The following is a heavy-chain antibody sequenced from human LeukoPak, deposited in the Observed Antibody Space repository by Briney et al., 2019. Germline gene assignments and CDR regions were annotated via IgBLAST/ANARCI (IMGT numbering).Heavy chain of an antibody. Sequence: GESLKISFKGSGYSFSRYWIGWVRPMPGKGLEWMGIIYPGDSDTRYSPSFQGQVTISADKSISTAYLQWSSLKASDTAMFYCARHSRAFDIWGQGTMVTVSS. V-gene: IGHV5-51*01. J-gene: IGHJ3*02. CDR2: IYPGDSDT. CDR3: ARHSRAFDI. CDR1: GYSFSRYW.